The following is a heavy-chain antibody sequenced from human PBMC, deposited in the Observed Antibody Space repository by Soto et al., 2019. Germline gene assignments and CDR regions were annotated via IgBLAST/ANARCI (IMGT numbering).Heavy chain of an antibody. V-gene: IGHV1-18*01. CDR3: ARDVLAAAGKNYDYYGMDV. CDR2: ISAYNGNT. D-gene: IGHD6-13*01. J-gene: IGHJ6*02. CDR1: GYTFTSYG. Sequence: QVQLVQSGAEVKKPGASVKVSCKASGYTFTSYGLSWVRQAPGQGLEWMGLISAYNGNTNYAQQLQGRVTMTTDTSTSTAYMELRSLRSDDTAVYYCARDVLAAAGKNYDYYGMDVWGQGTTVTVSS.